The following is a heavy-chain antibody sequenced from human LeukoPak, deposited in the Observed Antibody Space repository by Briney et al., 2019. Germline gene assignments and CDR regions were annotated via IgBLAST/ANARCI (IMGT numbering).Heavy chain of an antibody. CDR2: IIPIFGTA. J-gene: IGHJ4*02. CDR1: GGTFSSYA. Sequence: SVKVSCKASGGTFSSYAISWVRQAPGQGLEWMGGIIPIFGTANYAQKFQGRVTITAGKSTSTAYMELSSLRSEDTAVYYCARMGRITMVRGVLGYYFDYWGQGTLVTVSS. CDR3: ARMGRITMVRGVLGYYFDY. V-gene: IGHV1-69*06. D-gene: IGHD3-10*01.